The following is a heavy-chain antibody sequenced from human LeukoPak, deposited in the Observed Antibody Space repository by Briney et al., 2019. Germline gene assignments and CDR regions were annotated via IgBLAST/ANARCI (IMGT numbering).Heavy chain of an antibody. CDR1: GFTFSDYY. CDR2: ISSSGSTI. CDR3: ARSTVTTLVDY. Sequence: GGSLRLSCAASGFTFSDYYMSWIRQAPGKGLEWVSYISSSGSTIYYAGSVKGRFTISRDNAKNSLYLQMNSLRAEDTAVYYCARSTVTTLVDYWGQGTLVTVSS. D-gene: IGHD4-17*01. J-gene: IGHJ4*02. V-gene: IGHV3-11*04.